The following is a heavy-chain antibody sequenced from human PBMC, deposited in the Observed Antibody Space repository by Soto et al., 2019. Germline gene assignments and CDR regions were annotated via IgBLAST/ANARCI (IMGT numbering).Heavy chain of an antibody. J-gene: IGHJ5*02. CDR3: ARHYYGSGSYWGWFDP. CDR2: IDPSDSYT. Sequence: VQLVQSGAEVKKPGESLRISCKGSGYSFTTYWISWVRQMPGKGLEWMGRIDPSDSYTYYSPSFQGHVTISADKSISTAYLQWSSLKASDTAMYYCARHYYGSGSYWGWFDPWGQGTLVTVSS. CDR1: GYSFTTYW. D-gene: IGHD3-10*01. V-gene: IGHV5-10-1*01.